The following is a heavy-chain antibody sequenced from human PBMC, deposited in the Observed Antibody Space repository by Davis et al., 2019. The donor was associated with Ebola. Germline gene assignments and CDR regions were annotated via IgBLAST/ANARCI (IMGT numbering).Heavy chain of an antibody. CDR3: ARGRRWLPAFGY. CDR2: ISGSGGST. J-gene: IGHJ4*02. CDR1: GFTFSSYA. V-gene: IGHV3-23*01. D-gene: IGHD5-24*01. Sequence: GESLKISCAASGFTFSSYAMSWVRQAPGKGLEWVSGISGSGGSTYYADSVKGRFTISRDNAKNSLYLQMNSLRAEDTAVYYCARGRRWLPAFGYWGQGTLVTVSS.